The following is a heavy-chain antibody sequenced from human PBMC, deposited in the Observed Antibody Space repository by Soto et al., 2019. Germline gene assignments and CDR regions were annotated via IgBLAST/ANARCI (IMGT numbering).Heavy chain of an antibody. CDR2: IIPIFGSV. CDR1: GGTFSNYA. J-gene: IGHJ5*02. CDR3: AKDGGKDGYFGNWFDP. V-gene: IGHV1-69*15. Sequence: QVHLVQSGAEVKKPGSSVKVSCKASGGTFSNYAITWVRQAPGQGLEWLGRIIPIFGSVTFAQKFQGSITLTADESTTTVYMELSSLRSDDTAVYYCAKDGGKDGYFGNWFDPWGQGTQVTVSS. D-gene: IGHD5-12*01.